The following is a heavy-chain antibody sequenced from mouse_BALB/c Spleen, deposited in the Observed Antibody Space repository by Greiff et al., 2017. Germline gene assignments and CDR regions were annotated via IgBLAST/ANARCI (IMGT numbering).Heavy chain of an antibody. V-gene: IGHV5-6-5*01. D-gene: IGHD2-3*01. CDR1: GFTFSSYA. Sequence: EVQRVESGGGLVKPGGSLKLSCAASGFTFSSYAMSWVRQTPEKRLEWVASISSGGSTYYPDSVKGRFTISRDNARNILYLQMSSLRSEDTAMYYCARGDGSHYFDYWGQGTTLTVSS. CDR3: ARGDGSHYFDY. J-gene: IGHJ2*01. CDR2: ISSGGST.